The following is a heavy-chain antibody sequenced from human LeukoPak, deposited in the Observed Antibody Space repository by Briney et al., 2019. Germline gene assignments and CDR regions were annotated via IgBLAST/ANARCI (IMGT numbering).Heavy chain of an antibody. J-gene: IGHJ4*02. Sequence: GRSLRLSCAASGFTFSTFAIHWVRQAPGKGLDWVAVISYDGSNTYYADSVKGRFTISRDNSKNTLYLQMNSLRAEDTAVYYCARDRSSGPVDFDYWGQGTLVTVSS. V-gene: IGHV3-30-3*01. CDR3: ARDRSSGPVDFDY. D-gene: IGHD6-19*01. CDR2: ISYDGSNT. CDR1: GFTFSTFA.